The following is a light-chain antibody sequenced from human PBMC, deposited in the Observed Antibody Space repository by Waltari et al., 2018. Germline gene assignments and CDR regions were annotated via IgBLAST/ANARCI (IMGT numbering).Light chain of an antibody. CDR3: QQYDISPLT. J-gene: IGKJ4*01. V-gene: IGKV3-20*01. Sequence: EIVLTQSPGTLSLSPGERATLSCRASQTVRTTDLAWYQQTPGQVPTLRIYGASSRATGIADRVSGSWSGSDCALTISSLEPEDWAVYYCQQYDISPLTFGGGAKVEI. CDR1: QTVRTTD. CDR2: GAS.